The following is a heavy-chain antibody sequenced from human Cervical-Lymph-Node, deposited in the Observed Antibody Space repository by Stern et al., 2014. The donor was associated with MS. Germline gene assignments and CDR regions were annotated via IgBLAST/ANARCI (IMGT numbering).Heavy chain of an antibody. V-gene: IGHV3-15*01. J-gene: IGHJ6*02. CDR3: TTNKGESTGWYYNYGLDV. CDR1: GFTFSDVW. CDR2: IKSKADDEAT. Sequence: EVQLVESGGGLVKPGGSLRLSCAASGFTFSDVWMTWVRQVPGKGPEWVGRIKSKADDEATDYVAAVKGRFTISRDASKNTLYLQMNSLKIEDTAVYYCTTNKGESTGWYYNYGLDVWGQGTTVTVSS. D-gene: IGHD6-19*01.